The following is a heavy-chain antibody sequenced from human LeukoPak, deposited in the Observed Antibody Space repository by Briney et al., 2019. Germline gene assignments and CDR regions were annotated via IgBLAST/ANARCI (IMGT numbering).Heavy chain of an antibody. V-gene: IGHV4-39*01. CDR2: IYYSGST. J-gene: IGHJ6*02. D-gene: IGHD3-22*01. CDR3: ARSYYDSSGYYHYYGMDV. Sequence: SETLSLTCTVSGGSISSSSYYWGWIRQPPGKGLEWIGSIYYSGSTYYNPSLKSRVTISVDTSKNQFSLKLSSVTAADTAVYYCARSYYDSSGYYHYYGMDVWGQGTTVTVSS. CDR1: GGSISSSSYY.